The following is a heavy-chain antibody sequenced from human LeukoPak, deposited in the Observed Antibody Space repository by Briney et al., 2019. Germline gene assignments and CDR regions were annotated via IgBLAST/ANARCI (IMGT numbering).Heavy chain of an antibody. V-gene: IGHV4-34*01. Sequence: KPSQTLSLTCAVYGGSFSGYYWSWIRQPPGNRLEWIGEINHSVSTNYNPSLKPPVTISLDTFKNQLSLKPCSLTAADTAVYYCARGHNWFDPWGQGTLVTVSS. CDR3: ARGHNWFDP. CDR2: INHSVST. J-gene: IGHJ5*02. CDR1: GGSFSGYY.